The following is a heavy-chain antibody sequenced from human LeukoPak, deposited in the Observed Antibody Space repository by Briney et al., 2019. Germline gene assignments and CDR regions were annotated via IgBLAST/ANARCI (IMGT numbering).Heavy chain of an antibody. V-gene: IGHV4-39*01. CDR3: ARHDSSGYFYDY. J-gene: IGHJ4*02. CDR1: GGSISSSSYY. Sequence: SETLSLTCTVSGGSISSSSYYWGWIRRPPGKGLEWIGTIYYSGSTYYNPSLKSRVTISVDTSRTQFSLKLSSVTAADTAVYYCARHDSSGYFYDYWGQGTLVTVSS. D-gene: IGHD3-22*01. CDR2: IYYSGST.